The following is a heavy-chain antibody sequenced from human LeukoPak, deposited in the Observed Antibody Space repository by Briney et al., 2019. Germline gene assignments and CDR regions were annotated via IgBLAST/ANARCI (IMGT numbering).Heavy chain of an antibody. V-gene: IGHV3-53*01. J-gene: IGHJ6*03. CDR3: AREAKKARSGHYYMDV. D-gene: IGHD3-3*01. CDR2: IYSGGST. CDR1: GFTVSSNH. Sequence: GGSLRLSCAASGFTVSSNHMSWVRQAPGKGLEWVSVIYSGGSTYYADSVKGRFTISRDNSKNTLYLQMNSLRAEDTAVYYCAREAKKARSGHYYMDVWGKGTTVTVSS.